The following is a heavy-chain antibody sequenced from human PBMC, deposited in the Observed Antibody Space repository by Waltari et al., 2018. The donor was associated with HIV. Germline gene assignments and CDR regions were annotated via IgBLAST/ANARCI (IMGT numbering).Heavy chain of an antibody. CDR1: GGSIINYY. CDR3: ARIAYSSAWLPDY. CDR2: IHYGGDT. Sequence: QVQLQESSPGLVTPSETLSLRCRVSGGSIINYYWSWIRQPPGKGLEWIGNIHYGGDTVYKYSLKSRITISLDTSKNQFSLKLRSVTAADTAVYHCARIAYSSAWLPDYWGQGTLVTVSS. V-gene: IGHV4-59*01. J-gene: IGHJ4*02. D-gene: IGHD6-19*01.